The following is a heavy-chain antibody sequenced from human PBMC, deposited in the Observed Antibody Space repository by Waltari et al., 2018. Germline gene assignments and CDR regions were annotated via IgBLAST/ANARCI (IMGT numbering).Heavy chain of an antibody. CDR3: TGRGFWSGYPPDAFDI. V-gene: IGHV3-21*01. CDR2: ISSSSSYI. CDR1: GFTFSSYS. Sequence: EVQLVESGGGMVKPGGSLRLSCAASGFTFSSYSMHWVRQAPGKGLEWVSSISSSSSYIYYADSVKGRFTISRDNAKNSLYLQMNSLRAEDTAVYYCTGRGFWSGYPPDAFDIWGQGTMVTVSS. J-gene: IGHJ3*02. D-gene: IGHD3-3*01.